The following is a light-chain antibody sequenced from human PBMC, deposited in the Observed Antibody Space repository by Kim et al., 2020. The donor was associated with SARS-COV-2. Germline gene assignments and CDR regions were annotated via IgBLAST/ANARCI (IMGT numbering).Light chain of an antibody. CDR1: QSVASSF. CDR3: QQFGGSSYT. J-gene: IGKJ2*01. V-gene: IGKV3-20*01. Sequence: EIVLTQSPGTLALSPGERATLSCRASQSVASSFLVWYQQKPGQAPTLLIYETSTRATGIPDRFSGSGSGTDFTLTISGLEPEDFAVYYCQQFGGSSYTFGQGTKLEI. CDR2: ETS.